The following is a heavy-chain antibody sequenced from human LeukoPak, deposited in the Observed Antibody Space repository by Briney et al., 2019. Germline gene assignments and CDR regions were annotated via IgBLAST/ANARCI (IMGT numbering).Heavy chain of an antibody. J-gene: IGHJ4*02. D-gene: IGHD3-10*01. CDR1: GGSFRGYY. CDR2: INDDGNT. V-gene: IGHV4-34*01. CDR3: ARRQLLWFGESYFDY. Sequence: SETLSLTCGVYGGSFRGYYWSWIRQPPGKGLEWIGEINDDGNTNYNPSLKSRVTISVDTSKNQFSLKLSSVTAADTAVYYCARRQLLWFGESYFDYWGQGTLVTVSS.